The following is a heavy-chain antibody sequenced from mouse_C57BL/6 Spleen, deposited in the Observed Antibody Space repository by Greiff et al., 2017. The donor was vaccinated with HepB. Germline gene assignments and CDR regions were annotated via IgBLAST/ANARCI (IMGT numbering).Heavy chain of an antibody. CDR2: IWSGGST. V-gene: IGHV2-2*01. J-gene: IGHJ3*01. CDR1: GFSLTSYG. Sequence: VQLQQSGPGLVQPSQSLSITCTVSGFSLTSYGVHWVRQSPGKGLAWLGVIWSGGSTDYNAAFISRLSISKDNSKSQVFFKMNSLQADDTAIYYCASAARGNYWFAYWGQGTLVTVSA. D-gene: IGHD2-1*01. CDR3: ASAARGNYWFAY.